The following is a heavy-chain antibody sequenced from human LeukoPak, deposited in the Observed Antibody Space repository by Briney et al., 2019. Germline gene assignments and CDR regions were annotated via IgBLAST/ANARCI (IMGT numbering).Heavy chain of an antibody. D-gene: IGHD4-17*01. Sequence: PGGSLRLSCAASGFTVSSNYMNWVRQAAGKGLEWVSVIYSGGTTYYADSVKGRFTISRDSSKNTLYLQMHSLRAEDTAVYYCARGSGDVIDYWGQGTLVTVSS. J-gene: IGHJ4*02. CDR3: ARGSGDVIDY. V-gene: IGHV3-53*01. CDR1: GFTVSSNY. CDR2: IYSGGTT.